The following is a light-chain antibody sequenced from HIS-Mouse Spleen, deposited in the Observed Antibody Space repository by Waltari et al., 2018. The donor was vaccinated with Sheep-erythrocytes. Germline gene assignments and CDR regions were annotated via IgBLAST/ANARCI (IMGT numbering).Light chain of an antibody. J-gene: IGLJ1*01. Sequence: SYELTQPPSVSVSPGQTASITCSGYNLGDKYACWYQQKPGQSPVLVIYQDSKRPSGVPDRFSGSKSGNTASLTISGLQAEDEADYYCCSYAGSYNHVFATGTKVTVL. CDR1: NLGDKY. CDR2: QDS. V-gene: IGLV3-1*01. CDR3: CSYAGSYNHV.